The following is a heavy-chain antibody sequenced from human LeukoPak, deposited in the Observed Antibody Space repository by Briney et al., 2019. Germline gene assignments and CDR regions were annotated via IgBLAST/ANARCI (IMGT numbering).Heavy chain of an antibody. Sequence: GGSLRLSCAASGFMFSNSDMGWVRQAPGRGLEWVSTISRTGFSTFYADSVKGRFTISRDNSKNTLYLQMNSLRAEDTAVYYCAKCKTSSRWDYYYYYYYMDVWGKGTTVTISS. D-gene: IGHD4-23*01. CDR2: ISRTGFST. CDR3: AKCKTSSRWDYYYYYYYMDV. J-gene: IGHJ6*03. V-gene: IGHV3-23*01. CDR1: GFMFSNSD.